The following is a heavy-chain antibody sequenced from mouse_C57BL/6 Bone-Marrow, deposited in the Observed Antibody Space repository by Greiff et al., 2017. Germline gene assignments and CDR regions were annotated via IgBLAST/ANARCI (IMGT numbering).Heavy chain of an antibody. CDR3: AIYYYGRGAWFAY. V-gene: IGHV1-81*01. D-gene: IGHD1-1*01. CDR1: GYTFTSYG. CDR2: IYPRSGNT. Sequence: QVNVKQSGAELARPGASVKLSCTASGYTFTSYGISWVKQRTGQGLEWIGEIYPRSGNTYYNEKFKGKATLTADKSSSTAYMELRSLTSEDSAVYCCAIYYYGRGAWFAYWGQGTLVTVSA. J-gene: IGHJ3*01.